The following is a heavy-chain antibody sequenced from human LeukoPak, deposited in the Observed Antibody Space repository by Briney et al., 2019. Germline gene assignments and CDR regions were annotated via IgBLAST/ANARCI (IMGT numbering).Heavy chain of an antibody. V-gene: IGHV4-59*01. D-gene: IGHD2-15*01. Sequence: PSETLSLTCTVSGGSIGTNYWNWIRQPPGRGLEWLGYIYYTGSTSYNPSLKSRVTMSVDTSKNQFSLKLSSVTAADTAVYYCASLSRVAGTFSEFLFWGQGTLVTVSS. CDR3: ASLSRVAGTFSEFLF. CDR1: GGSIGTNY. CDR2: IYYTGST. J-gene: IGHJ4*02.